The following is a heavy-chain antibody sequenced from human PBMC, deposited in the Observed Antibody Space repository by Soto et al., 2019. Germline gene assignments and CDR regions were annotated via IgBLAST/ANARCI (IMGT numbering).Heavy chain of an antibody. D-gene: IGHD4-17*01. Sequence: EVRLVESGGGLVQPGGSLRLSCAASGFFFPTYWMSWVRQAPGKGLEWVADINQDGSEKYHVDSVKGRFTISRDNPKNSLYLQMNSLRAEDTAIYYCTRGGDYGGRQDAFDIWGQGTMVTVSS. CDR3: TRGGDYGGRQDAFDI. V-gene: IGHV3-7*03. CDR2: INQDGSEK. J-gene: IGHJ3*02. CDR1: GFFFPTYW.